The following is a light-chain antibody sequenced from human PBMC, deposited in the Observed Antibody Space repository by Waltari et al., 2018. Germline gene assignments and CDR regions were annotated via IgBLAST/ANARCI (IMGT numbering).Light chain of an antibody. J-gene: IGLJ1*01. Sequence: SYVLTQPPSVSVAPGQTARISCDGNNIGSKNVHWYQQKPGQAPVLVVYDDGDRPSGIPGRFSGSNSGNTATLTISRVDAGDEADYYCQVWDSGSDHYVFGTVTKVTVL. CDR3: QVWDSGSDHYV. CDR1: NIGSKN. CDR2: DDG. V-gene: IGLV3-21*02.